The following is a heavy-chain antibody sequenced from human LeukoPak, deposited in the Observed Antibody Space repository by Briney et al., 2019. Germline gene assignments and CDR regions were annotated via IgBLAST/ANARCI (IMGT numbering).Heavy chain of an antibody. J-gene: IGHJ5*02. D-gene: IGHD5-24*01. CDR3: ARLSRRDGYNYGSGFDP. V-gene: IGHV4-59*08. CDR1: GGSFSGYY. CDR2: IYYSGST. Sequence: NPSETLSLTCAVYGGSFSGYYWSWIRQPPGKGLEWIGYIYYSGSTNYNPSLKSRVTISVDTSKNQFSLKLSSVTAADTAVYYCARLSRRDGYNYGSGFDPWGQGTLVTVSS.